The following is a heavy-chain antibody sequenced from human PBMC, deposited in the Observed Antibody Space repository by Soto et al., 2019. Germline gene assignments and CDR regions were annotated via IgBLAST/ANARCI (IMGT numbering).Heavy chain of an antibody. V-gene: IGHV1-18*01. CDR2: ISAYNGNT. CDR3: ARDAPPAAY. J-gene: IGHJ4*02. Sequence: QVQLVQSGAEVKKPGASVKVSCKASGYIFTSYYISWVRQAPGQGLEWMGWISAYNGNTNYAQEIQGIVTVTPDPSTGTAYMELTSLRSHNTTVYYSARDAPPAAYWGQGPLVTVSS. D-gene: IGHD6-13*01. CDR1: GYIFTSYY.